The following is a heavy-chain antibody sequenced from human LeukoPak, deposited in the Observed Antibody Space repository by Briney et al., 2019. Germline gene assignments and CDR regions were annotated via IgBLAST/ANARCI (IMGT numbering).Heavy chain of an antibody. Sequence: SETLSLTCTVSGGSISSSSYYWGWIRQPPGKGLEWIGEINHSGSTNYNPSLKSRVTISVDTSKNQFSLKLSSVTAADTAVYYCARLLTPYGSGSSFDYWGQGTLVTVSS. CDR1: GGSISSSSYY. D-gene: IGHD3-10*01. J-gene: IGHJ4*02. CDR3: ARLLTPYGSGSSFDY. V-gene: IGHV4-39*07. CDR2: INHSGST.